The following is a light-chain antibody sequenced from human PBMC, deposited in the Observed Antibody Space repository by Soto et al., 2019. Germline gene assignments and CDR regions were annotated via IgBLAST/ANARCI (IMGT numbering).Light chain of an antibody. Sequence: DVVMTQSPLSLPVTLGQPASISCKSSQSLVYSDGNTYLNWFQQRLGQSPRRLIYKVSNRDSGVPDRFSGSGSGTDFTLKISRVEAEDVGVYYCMQGRHWPPITFGQGTRLEIK. J-gene: IGKJ5*01. CDR2: KVS. CDR1: QSLVYSDGNTY. V-gene: IGKV2-30*01. CDR3: MQGRHWPPIT.